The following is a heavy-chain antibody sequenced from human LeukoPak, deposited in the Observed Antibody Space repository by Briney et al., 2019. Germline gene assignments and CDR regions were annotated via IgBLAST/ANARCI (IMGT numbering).Heavy chain of an antibody. J-gene: IGHJ6*02. CDR2: INPNSGGT. CDR3: AREADSSSWYGGSYYYYYGMDV. CDR1: GYTFTGYY. D-gene: IGHD6-13*01. V-gene: IGHV1-2*02. Sequence: AASVKVSCKASGYTFTGYYMHWVRQAPGQGLEWMGWINPNSGGTNYAQKFQGRVTMTRDTSISTAYMELSRLRSDDTAVYYCAREADSSSWYGGSYYYYYGMDVWGQGTTVTVSS.